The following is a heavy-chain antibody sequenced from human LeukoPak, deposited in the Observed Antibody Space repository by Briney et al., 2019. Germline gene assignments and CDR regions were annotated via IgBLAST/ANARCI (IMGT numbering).Heavy chain of an antibody. V-gene: IGHV3-21*01. CDR3: ARGQLLWFGEFSSMDY. CDR1: GFTFSSYS. CDR2: ISSSSSM. D-gene: IGHD3-10*01. J-gene: IGHJ4*02. Sequence: GGSLRLSCAASGFTFSSYSMNWVRQAPGKGLEWVSSISSSSSMYYADSVKGRFTISRDNAKNSLYLQMNSLRAEDTAVYYCARGQLLWFGEFSSMDYWGQGTLVTVSS.